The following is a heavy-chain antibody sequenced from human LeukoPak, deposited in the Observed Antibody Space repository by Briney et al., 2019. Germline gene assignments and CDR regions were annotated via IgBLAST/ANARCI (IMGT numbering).Heavy chain of an antibody. D-gene: IGHD6-13*01. V-gene: IGHV3-30*18. CDR2: ISYDGSNK. Sequence: PGGSLRLSCAASGFTFSSYGMHWVRQAPGKGLEWVAVISYDGSNKYYADSVKGRFTISRDNSKNTLYLQMNSLRAEDTAVYYCAKSSPVYEAAAGTDYWGQGTLVTVSS. CDR1: GFTFSSYG. J-gene: IGHJ4*02. CDR3: AKSSPVYEAAAGTDY.